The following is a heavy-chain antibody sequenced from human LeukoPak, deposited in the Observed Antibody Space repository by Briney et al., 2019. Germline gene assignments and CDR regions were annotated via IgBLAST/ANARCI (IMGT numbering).Heavy chain of an antibody. CDR2: IWNDGSNE. V-gene: IGHV3-33*01. J-gene: IGHJ4*02. CDR1: ELSFSNYG. Sequence: GRSLRLSCAASELSFSNYGMHWVRQAPGKGLEWVAVIWNDGSNEYYADSVKGRFTISRDNSKNTLYLQMNSLRAEDTAVYYCARGQQLAHYFDYWGQGTLVTVSS. D-gene: IGHD6-13*01. CDR3: ARGQQLAHYFDY.